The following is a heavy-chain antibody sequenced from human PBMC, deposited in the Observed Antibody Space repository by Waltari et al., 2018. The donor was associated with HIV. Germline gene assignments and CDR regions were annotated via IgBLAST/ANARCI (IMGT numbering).Heavy chain of an antibody. Sequence: QLQLQESGPGLVKPSETLSLICSVAGGSINSSAYYWGWIRQRPGKGLEWIGCISHSWSPYLHPSLKGRLTMSVDTSKSQFSLRVKSLTAADTAIYYCARDSRFGEIPGFDPWGQGTLVTVSS. CDR2: ISHSWSP. CDR3: ARDSRFGEIPGFDP. V-gene: IGHV4-39*01. CDR1: GGSINSSAYY. J-gene: IGHJ5*02. D-gene: IGHD3-10*01.